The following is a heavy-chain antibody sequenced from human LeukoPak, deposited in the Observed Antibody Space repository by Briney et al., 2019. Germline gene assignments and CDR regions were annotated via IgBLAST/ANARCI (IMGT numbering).Heavy chain of an antibody. D-gene: IGHD2-15*01. CDR3: ARGSSPEDPRYCSGGSCPNHLIGMDV. CDR1: GGSFSGYY. J-gene: IGHJ6*02. V-gene: IGHV4-34*01. Sequence: PSETLSLTCAVYGGSFSGYYWSWIRQPPGKGLEWIGEINHSGSTNYNPSLKSRVTISVDTSKNQFSLKLSSVTAADTAVYYCARGSSPEDPRYCSGGSCPNHLIGMDVWGQGTTVTVSS. CDR2: INHSGST.